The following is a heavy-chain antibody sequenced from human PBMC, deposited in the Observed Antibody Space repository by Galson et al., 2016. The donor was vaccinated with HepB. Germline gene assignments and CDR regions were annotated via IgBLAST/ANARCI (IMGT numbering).Heavy chain of an antibody. CDR1: GFSLTTSGVG. Sequence: PALVKPTQTLTLTCTFSGFSLTTSGVGVGWIRQPPGKALEWLALIYWDDDKRYSSSLKNRLTITKDTSKNQVVLIMTNLDPVDTGTYYGAHNDYSRGVNWFDPWGQGILVTVSS. CDR2: IYWDDDK. J-gene: IGHJ5*02. D-gene: IGHD5-12*01. V-gene: IGHV2-5*02. CDR3: AHNDYSRGVNWFDP.